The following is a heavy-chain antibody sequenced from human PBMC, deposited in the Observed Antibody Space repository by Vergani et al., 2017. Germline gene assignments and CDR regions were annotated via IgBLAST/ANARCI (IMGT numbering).Heavy chain of an antibody. V-gene: IGHV3-48*03. CDR2: ISSSGGST. Sequence: EVQLVESGGGLVQPGGSLRLSCAASGFTFSSYEMNWVRQAPGKGLEWVSYISSSGGSTYYADSVKGRFTISRDNSKNTLYLQMNSLRAEDTAVYYCAKGYCSGGSCYSEYFQHWGQGTLVTVSS. CDR3: AKGYCSGGSCYSEYFQH. J-gene: IGHJ1*01. D-gene: IGHD2-15*01. CDR1: GFTFSSYE.